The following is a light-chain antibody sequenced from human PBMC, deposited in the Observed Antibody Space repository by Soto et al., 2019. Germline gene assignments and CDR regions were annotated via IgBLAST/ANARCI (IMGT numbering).Light chain of an antibody. CDR1: QSIAYW. CDR2: AAS. J-gene: IGKJ1*01. V-gene: IGKV1-5*01. CDR3: QQYNSFSKT. Sequence: DIQMTQSPSRLSASVGDRVTITCRASQSIAYWLAWYQQKPGKAPNLLIHAASTLETGVPSRFSGSGYGTEFTLTIASLQPDDSATYYCQQYNSFSKTFGRGTKV.